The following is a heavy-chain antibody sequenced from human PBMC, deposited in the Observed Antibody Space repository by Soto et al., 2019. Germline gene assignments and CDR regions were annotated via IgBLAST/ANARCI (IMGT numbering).Heavy chain of an antibody. Sequence: ASVKVSCKASGYTFTSYGISWVRQAPGQGLEWMGWISAYNGNTNYAQKLQGRVTMTTDTSTSTAYMELRSLRSDDTAVYYCARDSFVVPAARRFYWGQGTLVTVSS. CDR3: ARDSFVVPAARRFY. V-gene: IGHV1-18*01. D-gene: IGHD2-2*01. CDR1: GYTFTSYG. CDR2: ISAYNGNT. J-gene: IGHJ4*02.